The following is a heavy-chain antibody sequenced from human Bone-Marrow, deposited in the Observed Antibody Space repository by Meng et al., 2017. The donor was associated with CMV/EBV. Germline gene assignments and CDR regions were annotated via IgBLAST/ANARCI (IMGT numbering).Heavy chain of an antibody. J-gene: IGHJ3*02. CDR3: ARRGIAALNDAFDI. CDR1: GFTFSSYW. Sequence: GESLKISCAASGFTFSSYWMSWVRQAPGKGLEWVANIKQDGSEKYYVDSVKGRFTISRDNSKNTLYLQMNSLRAEDTAVYYCARRGIAALNDAFDIWGQGTMVTVSS. D-gene: IGHD6-13*01. V-gene: IGHV3-7*01. CDR2: IKQDGSEK.